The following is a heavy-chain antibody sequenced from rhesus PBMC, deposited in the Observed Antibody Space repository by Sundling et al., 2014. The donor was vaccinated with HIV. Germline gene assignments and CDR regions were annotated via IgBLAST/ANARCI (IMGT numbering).Heavy chain of an antibody. Sequence: EVQLVETGGGLVQPGGSLKLSCEASGFTFRMYGMSWVRQAPGKGLEWVASINSAGGSAYYADSVKGRFTISRDNSKKTLSLQMNSLRIEDTAVYYCAKDENVVVLTPGYFDLWGQGVLVTVSS. CDR1: GFTFRMYG. CDR2: INSAGGSA. V-gene: IGHV3S42*01. CDR3: AKDENVVVLTPGYFDL. D-gene: IGHD2-15*01. J-gene: IGHJ4*01.